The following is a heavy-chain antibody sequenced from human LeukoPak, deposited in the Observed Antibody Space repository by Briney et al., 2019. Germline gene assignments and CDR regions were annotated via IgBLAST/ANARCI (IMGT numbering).Heavy chain of an antibody. Sequence: GGSLRLSCAASEFTFTNYWISWVRQAPGRGLEWVANIKQDEREKHYADSVKGRFTIFRDNAKHSVYLQMHSLRAEDTAVYYCARVPFYDFWSGPGYFDYWGQGTLVTVSS. D-gene: IGHD3-3*01. CDR2: IKQDEREK. CDR3: ARVPFYDFWSGPGYFDY. CDR1: EFTFTNYW. J-gene: IGHJ4*02. V-gene: IGHV3-7*01.